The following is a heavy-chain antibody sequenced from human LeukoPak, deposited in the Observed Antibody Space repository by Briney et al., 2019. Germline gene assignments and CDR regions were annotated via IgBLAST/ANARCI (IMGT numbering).Heavy chain of an antibody. V-gene: IGHV1-69*05. CDR3: ARYRVDTAMVTPGNYYYYYMDV. CDR1: GGTFSSYA. CDR2: IIPIFGTA. Sequence: GASVKVSCKASGGTFSSYAISWVRQAPGQGLEWMGGIIPIFGTANYAQKFQGRVTITTDESTSTAYMELSSLRSEDTAVYYCARYRVDTAMVTPGNYYYYYMDVWGKGTTVTVSS. J-gene: IGHJ6*03. D-gene: IGHD5-18*01.